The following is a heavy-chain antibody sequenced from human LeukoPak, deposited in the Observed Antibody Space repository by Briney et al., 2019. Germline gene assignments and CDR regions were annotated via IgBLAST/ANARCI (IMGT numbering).Heavy chain of an antibody. CDR3: AKDLGGYSYGPQGYYGMDV. J-gene: IGHJ6*02. CDR1: GFTFSSYA. V-gene: IGHV3-23*01. D-gene: IGHD5-18*01. Sequence: GGSLRLSCAASGFTFSSYAMSWVCQAPGKGLEWVSAISGSGGSTYYADSVKGRFTISRDNSKNTLYLQMNSLRAEDTAVYYCAKDLGGYSYGPQGYYGMDVWGQGTTVTVSS. CDR2: ISGSGGST.